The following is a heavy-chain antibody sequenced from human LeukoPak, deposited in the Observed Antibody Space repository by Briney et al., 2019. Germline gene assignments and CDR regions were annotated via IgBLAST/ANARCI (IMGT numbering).Heavy chain of an antibody. V-gene: IGHV3-74*03. CDR2: INSDGYSI. J-gene: IGHJ5*01. Sequence: PEGSLRLSCAASGFTFSGYWMHWVRQAPGKGLVWVSRINSDGYSITYADSVKGRFTISRDNAKNTLYLQMNSLIAEDTAVYFCTRAGYSSGFDSWGQGTLVTVSS. CDR1: GFTFSGYW. CDR3: TRAGYSSGFDS. D-gene: IGHD6-19*01.